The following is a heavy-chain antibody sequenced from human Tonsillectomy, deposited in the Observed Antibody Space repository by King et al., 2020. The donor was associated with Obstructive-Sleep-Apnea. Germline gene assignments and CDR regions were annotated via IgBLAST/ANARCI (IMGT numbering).Heavy chain of an antibody. D-gene: IGHD6-13*01. CDR3: TTGRQQLARTGGIDY. CDR2: IKSKTDGGTT. J-gene: IGHJ4*02. V-gene: IGHV3-15*01. Sequence: VQLVESGGGLVKPGGSLRLSCAASGFTFSNAWMSWVRQAPGKGLEWVGRIKSKTDGGTTDYAAPVKGRFTISRDDSKNTLYLQMNSLKTEDTAVYYCTTGRQQLARTGGIDYWGQGTLVTVSS. CDR1: GFTFSNAW.